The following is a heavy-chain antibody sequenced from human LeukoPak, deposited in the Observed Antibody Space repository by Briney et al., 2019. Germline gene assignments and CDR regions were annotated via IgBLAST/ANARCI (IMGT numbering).Heavy chain of an antibody. CDR1: GGSFSGYY. CDR2: VNHSGST. CDR3: ARGRGGSSGWWY. V-gene: IGHV4-34*01. J-gene: IGHJ4*02. Sequence: SETLSLTCAVYGGSFSGYYWSWIRQPPGKGLGWIGEVNHSGSTNYNPSLKSRVTISVDTSKNQFSLKLSSVTAADTAVYYCARGRGGSSGWWYWGQGTLVTVSS. D-gene: IGHD6-19*01.